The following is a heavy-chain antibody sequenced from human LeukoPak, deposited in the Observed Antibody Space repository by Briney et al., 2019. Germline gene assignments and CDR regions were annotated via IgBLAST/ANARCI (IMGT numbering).Heavy chain of an antibody. Sequence: SETLSLTCAVSGASVSGGGNSWSWIRQPPGKGLEWIGRFSHTGSTYYNPSLKSRVTISVDRSNNQFSLKLRSMTAADTAVYYCAETGVTFDYWGQGTLVIVSS. CDR1: GASVSGGGNS. CDR2: FSHTGST. V-gene: IGHV4-30-2*01. J-gene: IGHJ4*02. D-gene: IGHD4-23*01. CDR3: AETGVTFDY.